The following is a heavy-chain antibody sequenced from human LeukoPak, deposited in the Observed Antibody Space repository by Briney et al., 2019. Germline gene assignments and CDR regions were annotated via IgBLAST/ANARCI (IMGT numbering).Heavy chain of an antibody. CDR3: ARVGDRKPSVDVPGSIPLWYFGMDV. CDR1: GFTFSDYY. V-gene: IGHV3-11*04. D-gene: IGHD1-14*01. J-gene: IGHJ6*02. CDR2: ISSSGATM. Sequence: KPGGSLRLSCAASGFTFSDYYMSWIRQAPGKGLEWVSYISSSGATMKYADSVKGRFTFSRDNARNSLYLQMNSLRAEDTAVYYCARVGDRKPSVDVPGSIPLWYFGMDVWGQGTTVTVSS.